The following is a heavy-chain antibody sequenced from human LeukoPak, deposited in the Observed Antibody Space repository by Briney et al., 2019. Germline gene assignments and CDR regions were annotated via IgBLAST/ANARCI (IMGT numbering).Heavy chain of an antibody. CDR3: ARVGRLQYGDYVAFDY. CDR1: GFTFSDYY. CDR2: ISVSGTTM. V-gene: IGHV3-11*01. Sequence: GGSLRLSCATSGFTFSDYYMSWIRQAPGKGLEWVSYISVSGTTMYYADSVKGRFTLSRDNAKNSLYLQMNSLRAEDTAVYYCARVGRLQYGDYVAFDYWGQGALVTVSS. J-gene: IGHJ4*02. D-gene: IGHD4-17*01.